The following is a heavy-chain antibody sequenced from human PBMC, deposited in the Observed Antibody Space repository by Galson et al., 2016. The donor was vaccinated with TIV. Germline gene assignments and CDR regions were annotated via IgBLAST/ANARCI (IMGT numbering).Heavy chain of an antibody. CDR1: GFAFRSSA. V-gene: IGHV3-30*04. CDR3: AREDHQYGSGWYSYYYYYGMDI. J-gene: IGHJ6*02. CDR2: ISYVGKYK. D-gene: IGHD6-19*01. Sequence: SLRLSCAASGFAFRSSAMYWVRQAPGKGLQCVAIISYVGKYKYYADSVKGRFTISRDNSMNRLYLQMNDLTPADTALYFCAREDHQYGSGWYSYYYYYGMDIWGQGTTVTVS.